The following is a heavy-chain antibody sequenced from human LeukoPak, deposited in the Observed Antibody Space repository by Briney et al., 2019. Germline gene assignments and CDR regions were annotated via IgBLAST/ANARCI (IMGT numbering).Heavy chain of an antibody. V-gene: IGHV1-46*01. Sequence: ASVKVSCKASGYTFTSYYMHWVRQAPAQGLEWMGIINPSGCSTSYAQKFQGRVTMTRDTSTSTVYMELSSLRSEDTAVYYCARDLGHLKREEWFGHLTIVGVDDALDIWGQGRMVTVSS. CDR2: INPSGCST. J-gene: IGHJ3*02. CDR1: GYTFTSYY. CDR3: ARDLGHLKREEWFGHLTIVGVDDALDI. D-gene: IGHD3-10*01.